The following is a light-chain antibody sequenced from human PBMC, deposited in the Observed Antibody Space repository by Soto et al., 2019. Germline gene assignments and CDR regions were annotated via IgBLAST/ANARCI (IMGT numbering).Light chain of an antibody. J-gene: IGKJ2*01. V-gene: IGKV3-20*01. CDR1: QSVSSTY. Sequence: EIVLTQSPGTLSLSPGERATLSCRASQSVSSTYLAGYQQKPGQAPRLLIYDASSRANGIPHRLSGSGSGTDFTLTSSSLEPEEFAVYYCQLDDISPFPLGQGTKLEIK. CDR2: DAS. CDR3: QLDDISPFP.